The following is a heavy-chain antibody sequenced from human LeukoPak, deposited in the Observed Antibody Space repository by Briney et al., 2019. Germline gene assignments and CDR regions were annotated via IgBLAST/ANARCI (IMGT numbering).Heavy chain of an antibody. V-gene: IGHV1-8*01. CDR2: MNPNSGNT. D-gene: IGHD3-3*01. J-gene: IGHJ6*02. CDR1: GYTFTSYD. Sequence: ASVKVSCKASGYTFTSYDINWVRQATGQGLEWMGWMNPNSGNTGYAQKFQGRVTMTRNTSISTAYMELSSLRSEDTAVYYCARGLSATEYLRFLEWSPFRDYYYYGMDVWGQGTTVTVSS. CDR3: ARGLSATEYLRFLEWSPFRDYYYYGMDV.